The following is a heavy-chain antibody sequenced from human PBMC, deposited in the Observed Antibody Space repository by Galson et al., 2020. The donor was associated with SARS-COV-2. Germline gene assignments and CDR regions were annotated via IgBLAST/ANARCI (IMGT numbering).Heavy chain of an antibody. CDR2: IYWNDDK. Sequence: SGPTLVKPTQTLTLTCTFSGFSLSTSGVGVGWIRQPPGKALEWLALIYWNDDKRYSPSLKSRLTITKDTSKNQVVLTMTNMDPVDTATYYCAHSRITMVRGVWDYYYYYGMDVWGQGTTVTVSS. D-gene: IGHD3-10*01. J-gene: IGHJ6*02. CDR3: AHSRITMVRGVWDYYYYYGMDV. V-gene: IGHV2-5*01. CDR1: GFSLSTSGVG.